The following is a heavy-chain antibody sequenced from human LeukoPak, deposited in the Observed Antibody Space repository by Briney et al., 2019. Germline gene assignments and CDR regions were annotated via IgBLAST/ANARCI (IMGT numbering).Heavy chain of an antibody. CDR2: INHSGSSGIT. CDR3: ASLWLQSF. Sequence: SETLSLTCAVYGGSFSGYYWTWIRQAPGKGLEWIGEINHSGSSGITNYNPSLKSRVTISVDTSKNQFSLKLSSVTAADTAVYYCASLWLQSFWGQGTLVTVSS. J-gene: IGHJ4*02. V-gene: IGHV4-34*01. D-gene: IGHD5-18*01. CDR1: GGSFSGYY.